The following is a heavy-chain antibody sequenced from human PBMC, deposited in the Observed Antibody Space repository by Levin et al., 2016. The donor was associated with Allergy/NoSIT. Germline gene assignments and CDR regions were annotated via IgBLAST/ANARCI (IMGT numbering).Heavy chain of an antibody. V-gene: IGHV3-48*02. J-gene: IGHJ3*02. CDR2: ISISSTI. D-gene: IGHD1-14*01. CDR1: GFTFSYYS. CDR3: ARELYRGAFDI. Sequence: GGSLRLSCAASGFTFSYYSMNWVRQAPGKGLEWVSYISISSTIYFADSVKGRFTISRDNAKNSLYLQMNSLRDDDTAVYYCARELYRGAFDIWGQGTMVTVSS.